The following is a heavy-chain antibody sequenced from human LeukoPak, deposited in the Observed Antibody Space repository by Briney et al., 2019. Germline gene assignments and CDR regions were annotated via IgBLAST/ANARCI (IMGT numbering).Heavy chain of an antibody. J-gene: IGHJ4*02. CDR2: ISSSSSYI. D-gene: IGHD1-26*01. CDR1: GFTFSSYS. V-gene: IGHV3-21*01. Sequence: GGSLRLSCAASGFTFSSYSMNWVRQAPGKGLEWVSSISSSSSYIYYADSVKGRFTISRDNAKNSLYLQMNGLRAEDTAAYYCAKWELYSGFYYIDYWGQGTLATVSS. CDR3: AKWELYSGFYYIDY.